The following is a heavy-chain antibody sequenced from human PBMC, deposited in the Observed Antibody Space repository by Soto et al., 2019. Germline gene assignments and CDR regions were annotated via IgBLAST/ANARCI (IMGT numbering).Heavy chain of an antibody. V-gene: IGHV3-23*01. CDR3: ANAPYYYDSSGYSSNDY. J-gene: IGHJ4*02. CDR1: GGTFSSSG. D-gene: IGHD3-22*01. CDR2: ISGSGGTT. Sequence: SCKASGGTFSSSGFSWVRQAPGEGLEWVSAISGSGGTTYYADYVQGRFTISRDNYKNTLYLKMNSLRAEHTAVYYCANAPYYYDSSGYSSNDYWGQGTMVTVSS.